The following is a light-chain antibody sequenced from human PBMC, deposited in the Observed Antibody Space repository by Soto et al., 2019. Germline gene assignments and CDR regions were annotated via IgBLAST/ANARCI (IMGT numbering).Light chain of an antibody. CDR2: LNSDGSH. V-gene: IGLV4-69*01. CDR1: SGHTSYG. Sequence: QPVLTQSPSASASLGASVKLTCTLSSGHTSYGIAWHQQQPQKGPRFLMRLNSDGSHNKGDGIPDRFSGSSSGAERYLTISSLQSEDEADYYCQTWGTGIHVFGGGTQLTVL. CDR3: QTWGTGIHV. J-gene: IGLJ2*01.